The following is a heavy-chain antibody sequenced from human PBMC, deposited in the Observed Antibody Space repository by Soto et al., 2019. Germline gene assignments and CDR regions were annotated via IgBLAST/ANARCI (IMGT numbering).Heavy chain of an antibody. Sequence: QLQLQESGSGLVKPSQTLSLTCAVSGGSISSGGYSWSWIRQPPGKGLEWIGYIYHSGSTYYNPPLKSRVTRSVDRSKNQFSLKLSSVTAADTAVYYCARAGGLGAVAADYWGQGTLVTVSS. V-gene: IGHV4-30-2*01. D-gene: IGHD6-19*01. CDR3: ARAGGLGAVAADY. CDR1: GGSISSGGYS. J-gene: IGHJ4*02. CDR2: IYHSGST.